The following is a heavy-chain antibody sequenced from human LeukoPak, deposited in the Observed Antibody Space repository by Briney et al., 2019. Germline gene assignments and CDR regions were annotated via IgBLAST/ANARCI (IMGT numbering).Heavy chain of an antibody. CDR2: IYDSRTI. CDR3: ARVRSHSSGMRY. J-gene: IGHJ4*02. CDR1: GGSISSGSHH. V-gene: IGHV4-39*01. Sequence: PSETLSLTCTVSGGSISSGSHHWGWFRQSPGKGLEWIGSIYDSRTIYYNPSLNSRVTISAVTSKNQFSLQLNSVTAADTAVYYCARVRSHSSGMRYWGQGTLVTVSS. D-gene: IGHD6-19*01.